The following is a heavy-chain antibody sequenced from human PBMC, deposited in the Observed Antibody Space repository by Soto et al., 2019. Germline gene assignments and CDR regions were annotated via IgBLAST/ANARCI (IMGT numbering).Heavy chain of an antibody. Sequence: QVQLVESGGGVVQPGRSLRLSCATSGFIFSNYAMHWVRQAPGQGLEWVALIWSDGSYDNYAESVKGRFTISRDNSKSAMYVQMNSLRVEDSAVYFCARGSGPGSFLIDYWGQGTVVTVSS. CDR1: GFIFSNYA. V-gene: IGHV3-33*01. J-gene: IGHJ4*02. CDR2: IWSDGSYD. D-gene: IGHD3-10*01. CDR3: ARGSGPGSFLIDY.